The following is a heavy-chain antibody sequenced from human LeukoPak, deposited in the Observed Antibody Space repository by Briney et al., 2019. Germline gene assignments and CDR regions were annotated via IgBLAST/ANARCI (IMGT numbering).Heavy chain of an antibody. Sequence: GGSLRLSCAASGFAFSSYSMNWVRQAPGKGLEWVSPISSDANYIYYADSVKGRFTISRDNAKNSLYLQMNSLKAEDTAVYYCASYGTSWRYYFDYWGQGTLVTVSS. D-gene: IGHD2-2*01. CDR2: ISSDANYI. CDR1: GFAFSSYS. CDR3: ASYGTSWRYYFDY. V-gene: IGHV3-21*01. J-gene: IGHJ4*02.